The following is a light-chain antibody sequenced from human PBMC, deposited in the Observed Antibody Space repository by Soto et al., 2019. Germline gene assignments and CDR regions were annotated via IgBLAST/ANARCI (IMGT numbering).Light chain of an antibody. V-gene: IGKV3-15*01. CDR1: QSVSSN. CDR2: GAS. J-gene: IGKJ1*01. Sequence: ENVLTQSPVTLSLSPGGRATLSCRATQSVSSNLAWYQQKPGQAPRLLIYGASTWATGIPARFSGSGSGTEFTLTISSLQSEDFAVYYCQQYNNWLWTFGQGTKVDIK. CDR3: QQYNNWLWT.